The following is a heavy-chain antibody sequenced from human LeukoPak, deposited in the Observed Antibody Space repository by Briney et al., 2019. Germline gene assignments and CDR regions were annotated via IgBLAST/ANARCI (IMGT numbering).Heavy chain of an antibody. CDR3: AKDLTREAYYYGMDV. CDR2: ISYDGSNK. J-gene: IGHJ6*02. V-gene: IGHV3-30*18. CDR1: GFTFSSYG. Sequence: GGSLRLSCAASGFTFSSYGMHWVRQAPGKGLEWVAVISYDGSNKYYADPVKGRFTISRDNSKNTPYLQMNSLRAEDTAVYYCAKDLTREAYYYGMDVWGQGTTVTVSS.